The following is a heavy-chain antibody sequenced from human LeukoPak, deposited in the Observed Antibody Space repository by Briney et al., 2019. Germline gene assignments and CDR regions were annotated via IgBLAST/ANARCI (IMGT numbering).Heavy chain of an antibody. J-gene: IGHJ4*02. CDR3: ARRGSGWPTGHFDY. V-gene: IGHV4-4*07. CDR1: GGSISSYY. CDR2: IHTSGST. Sequence: SETLSLTCTVSGGSISSYYWSWIRQPAGKGLEWIGRIHTSGSTNYNPSLKSRVTMSVDTSKKHFSLKLSSVTAADTAVYYCARRGSGWPTGHFDYWGQGTLVTVSS. D-gene: IGHD6-19*01.